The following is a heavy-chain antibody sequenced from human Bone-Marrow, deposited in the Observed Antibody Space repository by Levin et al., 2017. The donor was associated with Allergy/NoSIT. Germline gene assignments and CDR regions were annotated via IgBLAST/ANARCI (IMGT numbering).Heavy chain of an antibody. Sequence: AGESLKISCEASISTFSSYSISWVRQAPGKGLEWVSAISGSADNTHYADSVKGRFSISRDNSKNTVWLEMNTLRGDDTAVYYCAKASSVDFFLPYWYFDLWGRGTLVTVSS. V-gene: IGHV3-23*01. CDR1: ISTFSSYS. D-gene: IGHD2/OR15-2a*01. J-gene: IGHJ2*01. CDR3: AKASSVDFFLPYWYFDL. CDR2: ISGSADNT.